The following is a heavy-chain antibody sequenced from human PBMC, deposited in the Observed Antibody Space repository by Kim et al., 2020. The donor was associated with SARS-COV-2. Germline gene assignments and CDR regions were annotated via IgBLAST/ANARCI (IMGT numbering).Heavy chain of an antibody. J-gene: IGHJ6*02. D-gene: IGHD6-13*01. Sequence: ASVKVSCKASGYTFTNYVMHWVRQAPGQRLEWMGWINADNGDTKHSQKFQGRVTITRYTSASTAYMELSSLRSEDTAVYYCARARYSSSWTNYYYYYGMDVWGQGTTVTVSS. CDR1: GYTFTNYV. CDR2: INADNGDT. CDR3: ARARYSSSWTNYYYYYGMDV. V-gene: IGHV1-3*01.